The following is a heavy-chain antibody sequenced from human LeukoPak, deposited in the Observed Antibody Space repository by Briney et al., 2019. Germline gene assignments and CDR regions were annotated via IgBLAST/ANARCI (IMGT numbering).Heavy chain of an antibody. J-gene: IGHJ4*02. D-gene: IGHD3-22*01. Sequence: GASVKVSCKASGYTFTGYYMHWVRQAPGQGLEWMGWINPNSGGTNYAQKFQGRVTITRDMSTSTAYMELSSLRSEDTAVYYCAASPDYYDSSGYSYYFDYWGQGTLVTVSS. CDR1: GYTFTGYY. CDR2: INPNSGGT. V-gene: IGHV1-2*02. CDR3: AASPDYYDSSGYSYYFDY.